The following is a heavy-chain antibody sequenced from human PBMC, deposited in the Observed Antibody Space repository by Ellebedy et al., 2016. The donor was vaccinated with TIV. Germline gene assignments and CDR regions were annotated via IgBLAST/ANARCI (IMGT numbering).Heavy chain of an antibody. CDR1: GYTISSKNW. CDR2: FSYSGGV. Sequence: MPSETLSLTCAVSGYTISSKNWWGWIRQPPGKALEWIGLFSYSGGVYYNPSLESRVTLSVDTSKNQFSLNLTSVTAVDTSVYYCATKMKAVSGFDPWGQGTLVTVSS. J-gene: IGHJ5*02. CDR3: ATKMKAVSGFDP. V-gene: IGHV4-28*05. D-gene: IGHD6-25*01.